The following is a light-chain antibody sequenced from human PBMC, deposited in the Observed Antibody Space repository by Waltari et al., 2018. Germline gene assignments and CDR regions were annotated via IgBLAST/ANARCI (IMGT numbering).Light chain of an antibody. J-gene: IGLJ1*01. CDR3: CSYAGSYTGV. CDR1: SSDVGGYNY. CDR2: DVS. V-gene: IGLV2-11*01. Sequence: QSALTQPRSVSGSPAQSVTISCTGTSSDVGGYNYVSWYQQHPGQAPKLMIYDVSKRPSGVPDRFSGSKSGNTASLTISGLQADDEADYYCCSYAGSYTGVFGTGSKVTVL.